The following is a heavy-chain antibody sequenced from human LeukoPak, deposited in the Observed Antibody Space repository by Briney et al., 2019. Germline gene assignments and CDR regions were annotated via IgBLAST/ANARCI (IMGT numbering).Heavy chain of an antibody. D-gene: IGHD6-19*01. J-gene: IGHJ5*02. CDR2: IYPGDSDT. CDR1: GFTFTSYW. CDR3: ARQQDSSGWYGRDNWFDP. Sequence: PGGSLRLSCAASGFTFTSYWIGWVRQMPGKGLEWMGIIYPGDSDTRYSPSFQGQVTISADKSISTAYLQWSSLKASDTAMYYCARQQDSSGWYGRDNWFDPWGQGTLVTVSS. V-gene: IGHV5-51*01.